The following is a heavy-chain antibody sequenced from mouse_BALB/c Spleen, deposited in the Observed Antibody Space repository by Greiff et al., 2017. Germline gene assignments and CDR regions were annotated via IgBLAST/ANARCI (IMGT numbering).Heavy chain of an antibody. V-gene: IGHV1-14*01. CDR3: ARSYGNYWFAY. Sequence: VQLQQSGPELVKPGASVKMSCKASGYTFTSYVMHWVKQKPGQGLEWIGYINPYNDGTKYNEKFKGKATLTSDKSSSTAYMELSSLTSEDSAVYYCARSYGNYWFAYWGQGTLVTVSA. D-gene: IGHD2-10*02. CDR1: GYTFTSYV. CDR2: INPYNDGT. J-gene: IGHJ3*01.